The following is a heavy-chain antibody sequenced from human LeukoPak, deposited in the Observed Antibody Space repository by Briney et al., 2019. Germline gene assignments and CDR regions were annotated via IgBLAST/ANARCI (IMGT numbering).Heavy chain of an antibody. CDR1: GYTFTGYY. CDR3: ARRSLEAAAGHNWFDP. J-gene: IGHJ5*02. D-gene: IGHD6-13*01. Sequence: ASVKVSCKASGYTFTGYYMHWVRQAPGQGLEWMGWINPNSGGTNYAQKFQGRVTMTRDTSISTAYMELSRLRSDDTAVYYCARRSLEAAAGHNWFDPWGQGTLVTVSS. V-gene: IGHV1-2*02. CDR2: INPNSGGT.